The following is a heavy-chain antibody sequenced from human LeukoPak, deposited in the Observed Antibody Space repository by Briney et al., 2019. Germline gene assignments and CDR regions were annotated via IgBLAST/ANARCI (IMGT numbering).Heavy chain of an antibody. CDR2: IKQDGSEK. CDR3: ARLGAARPDFDY. Sequence: PGGSLRLSCAASGFTFGSYWMTWVRQAPGKGLEWVANIKQDGSEKYYVDSVKGRFTISRDNAKKSLYLQMNSLRAEDTAVYYCARLGAARPDFDYWGQGTLVTVSS. J-gene: IGHJ4*02. D-gene: IGHD6-6*01. CDR1: GFTFGSYW. V-gene: IGHV3-7*01.